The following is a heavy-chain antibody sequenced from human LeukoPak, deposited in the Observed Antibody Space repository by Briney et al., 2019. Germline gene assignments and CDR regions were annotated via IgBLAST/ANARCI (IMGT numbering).Heavy chain of an antibody. J-gene: IGHJ4*02. Sequence: PSETLSLTCAVYGGSFSGYYWSWIRQPPGKGLEWIGEINHSGSTNYNPSLKRRVTISVDTSKNQFSLKLSSVTAADTAVYYCARGFQFDRKGIAVAAPFFDYWGQGTLVTVSS. CDR3: ARGFQFDRKGIAVAAPFFDY. V-gene: IGHV4-34*01. CDR2: INHSGST. CDR1: GGSFSGYY. D-gene: IGHD6-19*01.